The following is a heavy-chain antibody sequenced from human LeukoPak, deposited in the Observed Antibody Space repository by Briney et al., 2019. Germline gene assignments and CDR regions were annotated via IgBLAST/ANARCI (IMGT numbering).Heavy chain of an antibody. CDR1: GFKFSDHY. CDR3: GRSAIDANNRMDV. J-gene: IGHJ6*02. CDR2: SRNKASSYTT. Sequence: HPGGSLRLSCAASGFKFSDHYIDWVRQAPGKGLEWVGRSRNKASSYTTEYAASAEGRFTISRDVSESSLYLQMNSLRTEDTAVYYCGRSAIDANNRMDVWGQGTMVTVSS. D-gene: IGHD1/OR15-1a*01. V-gene: IGHV3-72*01.